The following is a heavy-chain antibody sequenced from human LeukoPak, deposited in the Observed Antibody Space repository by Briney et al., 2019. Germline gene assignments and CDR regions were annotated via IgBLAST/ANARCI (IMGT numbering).Heavy chain of an antibody. CDR3: ARERDLYYDFWSGYPGSAFDI. CDR1: GGTFSSYA. Sequence: SVKVSCKASGGTFSSYAISWVRQAPGQGLEWMGGIIPIFGTANYAQKFQGRVTITTDESTSTAYMELSSLRSEDTAVYYCARERDLYYDFWSGYPGSAFDIWGQGTMVTVSS. J-gene: IGHJ3*02. D-gene: IGHD3-3*01. CDR2: IIPIFGTA. V-gene: IGHV1-69*05.